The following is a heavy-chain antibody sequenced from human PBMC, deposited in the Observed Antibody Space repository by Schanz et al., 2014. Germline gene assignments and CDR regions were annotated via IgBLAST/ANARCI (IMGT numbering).Heavy chain of an antibody. V-gene: IGHV3-30-3*01. CDR1: GFTFSSYA. CDR2: MSYDGSNK. CDR3: ARDGDFDY. J-gene: IGHJ4*02. Sequence: QGQLVESGGGVVQPGRSLRLSCAASGFTFSSYAMHWVRQAPGKGLEWVAVMSYDGSNKYYADSVKGRFTISRDTSKNTLFLQMSSLRAEDTAVYYCARDGDFDYWGQGTLVTVSS.